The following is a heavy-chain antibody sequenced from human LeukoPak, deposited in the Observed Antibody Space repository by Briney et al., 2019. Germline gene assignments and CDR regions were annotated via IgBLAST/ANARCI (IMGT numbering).Heavy chain of an antibody. J-gene: IGHJ6*02. CDR2: IIPIFGIA. CDR3: ARAAMIVVVKDYYYYYGMDV. D-gene: IGHD3-22*01. CDR1: GGTFSSYA. V-gene: IGHV1-69*04. Sequence: SVKVSCKASGGTFSSYAISWVRQAPGQGLEWMGRIIPIFGIANYAQKFQGRVTITADKYTSTAYMELSSLRSEDTAVYYCARAAMIVVVKDYYYYYGMDVWGQGTTVTVSS.